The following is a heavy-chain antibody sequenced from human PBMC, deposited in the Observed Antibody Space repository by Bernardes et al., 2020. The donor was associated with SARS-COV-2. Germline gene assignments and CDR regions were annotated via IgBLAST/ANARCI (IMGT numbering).Heavy chain of an antibody. J-gene: IGHJ3*01. V-gene: IGHV3-11*04. CDR1: GFTFSYYR. CDR2: ISGAGMSV. D-gene: IGHD3-9*01. Sequence: GGSLLLTRVASGFTFSYYRFSWFRPAPGKGLEWVSSISGAGMSVYYGDSVRGRFTTSRDNTRTSVFLQMESLRAEDTAVYYCARDVGGTDWRFGFDVWGPGTMVHVAS. CDR3: ARDVGGTDWRFGFDV.